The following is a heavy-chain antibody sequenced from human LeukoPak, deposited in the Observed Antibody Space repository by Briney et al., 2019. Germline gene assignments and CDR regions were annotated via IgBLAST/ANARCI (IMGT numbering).Heavy chain of an antibody. CDR2: ISSSGSIT. J-gene: IGHJ6*02. CDR1: RXTFSSYE. CDR3: ARDKASPFTYYGMDV. V-gene: IGHV3-48*03. D-gene: IGHD6-6*01. Sequence: PGGSLRLSCAASRXTFSSYEVNWVRRAPGKGLESGAYISSSGSITYYADSVKGRLTISRDNANNSLSLLMNSLRAEDTAVYYCARDKASPFTYYGMDVWGQGTTVTVSS.